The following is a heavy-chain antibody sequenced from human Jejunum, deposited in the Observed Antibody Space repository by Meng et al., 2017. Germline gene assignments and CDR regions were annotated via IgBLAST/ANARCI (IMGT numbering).Heavy chain of an antibody. J-gene: IGHJ4*02. CDR3: ARVILYSGSYYFDS. V-gene: IGHV4-61*01. CDR2: IYYSGST. Sequence: VQLHEPGPGLVRPSQTLSLTCTVSGDSVSSDNYYWSWIRQPPGKGLEWIGYIYYSGSTDHNPSLKSRVTMSVDTSRNQFSLNLSSVTAADTAVYYCARVILYSGSYYFDSWGQGTLVTVSS. D-gene: IGHD1-26*01. CDR1: GDSVSSDNYY.